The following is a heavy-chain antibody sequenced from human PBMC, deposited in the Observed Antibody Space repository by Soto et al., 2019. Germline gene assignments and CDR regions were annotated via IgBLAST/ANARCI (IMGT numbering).Heavy chain of an antibody. CDR1: GFTFSSYA. D-gene: IGHD3-10*01. CDR2: ISYDGSNT. CDR3: ARDPMGRYYGSGSYYFDY. Sequence: QVQLVESGGGVVQPGRSLRLSCAASGFTFSSYAMHWVRQAPGKGLEWVAVISYDGSNTSYADSVKGRFTISRDNSKNTLYLQMNSLRAEDTAVYYCARDPMGRYYGSGSYYFDYWGQGTLVTVSS. J-gene: IGHJ4*02. V-gene: IGHV3-30-3*01.